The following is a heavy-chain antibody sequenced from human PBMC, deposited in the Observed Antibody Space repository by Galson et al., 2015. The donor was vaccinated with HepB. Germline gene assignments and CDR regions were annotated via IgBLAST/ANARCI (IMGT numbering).Heavy chain of an antibody. D-gene: IGHD4-11*01. CDR3: ARTAIIKTTDLFDY. J-gene: IGHJ4*02. CDR2: VYYSGST. V-gene: IGHV4-59*08. Sequence: LSLTCTVSGGSFGLYYWNWIRQPPGKGLEWIGYVYYSGSTNYNPSLKSRVTISVDTSKNQFSLNLTSVTAADTAVYYCARTAIIKTTDLFDYWGQGTLVTVSS. CDR1: GGSFGLYY.